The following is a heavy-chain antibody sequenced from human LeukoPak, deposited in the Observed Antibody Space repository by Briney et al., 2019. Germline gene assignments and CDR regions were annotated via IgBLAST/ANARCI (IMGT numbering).Heavy chain of an antibody. CDR1: CVSITFYY. J-gene: IGHJ4*02. Sequence: PSETLSLTCTLSCVSITFYYWTWIRQSARKGLEWIGRVYACGNTNYNPSLKSRTTLSIDTSKNEFSLMLTSVTAADTAIYYCARDSRYHDFWSGYVDYWGQGILVTVSS. D-gene: IGHD3-3*01. CDR2: VYACGNT. CDR3: ARDSRYHDFWSGYVDY. V-gene: IGHV4-4*07.